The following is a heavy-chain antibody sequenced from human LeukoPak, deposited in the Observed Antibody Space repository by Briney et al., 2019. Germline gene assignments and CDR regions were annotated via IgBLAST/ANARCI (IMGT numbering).Heavy chain of an antibody. Sequence: GSLRLSCAASGFTFSNYAMTWVRQPPGQGLEWIGSIYYSGNTYYNPSLKSPVTISIDTSKNQFSLRLISVTAADTAVYYCARDQLYCSSSSCRNLGWFDPWGQGTLVTVSS. CDR3: ARDQLYCSSSSCRNLGWFDP. J-gene: IGHJ5*02. CDR1: GFTFSNYA. V-gene: IGHV4-59*12. D-gene: IGHD2-2*01. CDR2: IYYSGNT.